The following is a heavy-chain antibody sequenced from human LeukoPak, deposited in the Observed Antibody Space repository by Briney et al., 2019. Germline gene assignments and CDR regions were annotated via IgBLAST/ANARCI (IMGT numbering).Heavy chain of an antibody. J-gene: IGHJ1*01. CDR2: IRGRGSST. CDR1: GFTFSSYA. V-gene: IGHV3-23*01. Sequence: GGSLRLSCAASGFTFSSYAMSWVRQAPGKGLEWVSAIRGRGSSTYYADSVKGRFIISRDNSKNTLYLQMNSLRAEDTAVYYCAKEGYYYDGSGYYYGYFQHWGQGTLVTVSS. CDR3: AKEGYYYDGSGYYYGYFQH. D-gene: IGHD3-22*01.